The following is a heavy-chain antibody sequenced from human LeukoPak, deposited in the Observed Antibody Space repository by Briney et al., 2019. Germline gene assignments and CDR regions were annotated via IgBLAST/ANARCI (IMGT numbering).Heavy chain of an antibody. CDR1: GFTFSDYY. CDR3: ARDRPYYDSSGYPYYYYMDV. CDR2: ISSSGSTI. Sequence: GGSLRLSCATFGFTFSDYYMSWIRQAPGKGLEGGSYISSSGSTIYYADSVKGRFTISRDNAKNSLYLQMNSLSAEDTAVYYCARDRPYYDSSGYPYYYYMDVWGKGTTVTVSS. D-gene: IGHD3-22*01. V-gene: IGHV3-11*04. J-gene: IGHJ6*03.